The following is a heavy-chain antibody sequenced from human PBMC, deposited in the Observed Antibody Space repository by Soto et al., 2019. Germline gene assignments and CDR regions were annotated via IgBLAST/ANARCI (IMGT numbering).Heavy chain of an antibody. CDR1: GGTLSSYA. V-gene: IGHV1-69*13. Sequence: SVKVSCKASGGTLSSYAISWVRQAPGQGLEWMGGIIPIFGTANYAQKFQGRVTITADESTSTAYMELSSLRSEDTAVYYCARDLKQYYYDSSGYYSYWGQGTLVTVSS. CDR3: ARDLKQYYYDSSGYYSY. CDR2: IIPIFGTA. D-gene: IGHD3-22*01. J-gene: IGHJ4*02.